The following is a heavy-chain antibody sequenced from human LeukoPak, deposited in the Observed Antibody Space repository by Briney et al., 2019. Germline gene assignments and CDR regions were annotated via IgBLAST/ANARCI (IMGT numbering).Heavy chain of an antibody. V-gene: IGHV3-21*01. CDR2: ISSSSSYI. J-gene: IGHJ4*02. CDR1: GFTFSSYS. Sequence: GGSLRLSCAASGFTFSSYSMNWVRQAPGKGLEWVSSISSSSSYIYYADSVKGRFTISRDSAKNSLYLQMNSLRAEDTAVYYCARDKAYDSSGYLGDYWGQGTLVTVSS. CDR3: ARDKAYDSSGYLGDY. D-gene: IGHD3-22*01.